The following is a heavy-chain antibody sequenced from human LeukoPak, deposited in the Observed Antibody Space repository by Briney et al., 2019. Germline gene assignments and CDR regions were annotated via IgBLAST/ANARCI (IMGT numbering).Heavy chain of an antibody. J-gene: IGHJ4*02. Sequence: PGRSLRLSCAASGFIFSRYGLHWVRQASGKGLEWVAAIWYDGSNKYYADSVKGRFTISRDNSRNTLYLEMNSLRAEDTAVYYCARDLYFHDSSGYYYGVDYWGQGTLVTVSS. V-gene: IGHV3-33*01. D-gene: IGHD3-22*01. CDR3: ARDLYFHDSSGYYYGVDY. CDR1: GFIFSRYG. CDR2: IWYDGSNK.